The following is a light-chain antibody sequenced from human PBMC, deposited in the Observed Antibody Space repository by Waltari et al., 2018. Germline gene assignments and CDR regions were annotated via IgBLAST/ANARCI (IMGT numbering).Light chain of an antibody. CDR3: AAWDDSLNGVV. CDR2: SND. CDR1: SSNIGSNA. J-gene: IGLJ2*01. V-gene: IGLV1-44*01. Sequence: QSVLTHSPSASGTPGQRVTISCSGSSSNIGSNAVTWYRQLPGTAPKLLIFSNDQRPSGVPDLFSGSKSGTSASLAISGLQSEDEADYYRAAWDDSLNGVVFGGGTKLTVL.